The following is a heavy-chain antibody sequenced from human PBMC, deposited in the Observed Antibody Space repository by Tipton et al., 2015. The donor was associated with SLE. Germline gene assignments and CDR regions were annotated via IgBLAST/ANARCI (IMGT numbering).Heavy chain of an antibody. CDR3: ASSSIAPRGGAFDI. CDR1: GGSVSSGSYY. J-gene: IGHJ3*02. D-gene: IGHD6-6*01. Sequence: TLSLTCTVSGGSVSSGSYYWTWIRQPPGKGLEWIGEINHSGSTNYNPSLKSRVTISVDTSKNQFSLKLSSVTAADTAVYYCASSSIAPRGGAFDIWGQGTMVTVSS. V-gene: IGHV4-30-2*05. CDR2: INHSGST.